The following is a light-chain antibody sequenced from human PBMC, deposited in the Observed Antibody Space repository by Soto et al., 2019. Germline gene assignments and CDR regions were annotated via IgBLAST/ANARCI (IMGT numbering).Light chain of an antibody. CDR1: SSDVGGYNH. CDR2: DVS. CDR3: SSYTSSSTYV. J-gene: IGLJ1*01. V-gene: IGLV2-14*03. Sequence: QSVLTQPASVSGSPGQSITISCTGTSSDVGGYNHVSWYQHHPGKAPKVIIYDVSNRPSGVSNRFSGSKSGNTASLTFSGLQAEDEADYYCSSYTSSSTYVLGTGTKVTVL.